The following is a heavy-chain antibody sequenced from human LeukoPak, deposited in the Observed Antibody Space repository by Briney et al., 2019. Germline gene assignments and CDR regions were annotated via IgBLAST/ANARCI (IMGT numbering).Heavy chain of an antibody. CDR2: ISAYNGNT. CDR3: ARMVYYYDSSGYYPDY. CDR1: GYTFTSYG. J-gene: IGHJ4*02. V-gene: IGHV1-18*01. Sequence: GASVKVSCKASGYTFTSYGISWVRQAPGQGLEWMGWISAYNGNTYYAQKLQGRVTMTTDTSTSTAYMELRSLRSDDTTVYYCARMVYYYDSSGYYPDYWGQGTLVTVSS. D-gene: IGHD3-22*01.